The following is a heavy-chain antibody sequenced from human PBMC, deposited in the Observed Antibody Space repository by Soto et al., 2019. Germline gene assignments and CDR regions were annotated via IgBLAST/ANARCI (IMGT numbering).Heavy chain of an antibody. CDR2: ISGSGGST. Sequence: PGGSLRLSCAASGFTFSSYAMSWVRQAPGKGLEWVSAISGSGGSTYYADSVKGRFTISRDNSKNTLYLQMNSLRAEDTAVYYCAKCPRLRFLEWLSHPRGMDVWGQGTTVTVSS. CDR1: GFTFSSYA. CDR3: AKCPRLRFLEWLSHPRGMDV. D-gene: IGHD3-3*01. V-gene: IGHV3-23*01. J-gene: IGHJ6*02.